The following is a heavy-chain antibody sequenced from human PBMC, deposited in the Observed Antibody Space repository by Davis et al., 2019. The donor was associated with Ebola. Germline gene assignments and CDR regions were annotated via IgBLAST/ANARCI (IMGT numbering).Heavy chain of an antibody. J-gene: IGHJ4*02. V-gene: IGHV1-2*06. CDR2: ISPNSGGT. CDR1: GYTFTSYD. CDR3: ARGLYGWYYFDY. Sequence: AASVKVSCKASGYTFTSYDINWVRQATGQGLEWMGRISPNSGGTNYAQKFQGRVTMTRDTSISTAYMKLSRLTSDDTAVYYCARGLYGWYYFDYWGQGTLVTVSS. D-gene: IGHD6-19*01.